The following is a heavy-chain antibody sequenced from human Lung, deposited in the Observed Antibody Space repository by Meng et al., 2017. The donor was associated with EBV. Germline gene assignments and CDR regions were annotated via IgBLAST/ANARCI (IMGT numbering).Heavy chain of an antibody. CDR1: GGTFSSYA. V-gene: IGHV1-69*01. D-gene: IGHD4-17*01. CDR3: ATIKERATVTPFDY. Sequence: VQLVQLGAEVKKPGSSVKVPCKASGGTFSSYAISWVRQAPGQGLEWMGGIIPIFGTANYAQKFQGRVTITADESTSTAYMELSSLRSEDTAVYYCATIKERATVTPFDYWGQGTLVTVSS. CDR2: IIPIFGTA. J-gene: IGHJ4*02.